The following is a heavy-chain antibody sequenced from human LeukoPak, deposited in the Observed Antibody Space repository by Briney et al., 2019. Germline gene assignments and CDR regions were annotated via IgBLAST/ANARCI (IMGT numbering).Heavy chain of an antibody. CDR2: IRSKANSYAT. V-gene: IGHV3-73*01. CDR3: TIMGATRAFDI. J-gene: IGHJ3*02. D-gene: IGHD1-26*01. CDR1: GFTFSGSA. Sequence: GGSLRLSCAASGFTFSGSAMHWVRQASGKGLEWVGRIRSKANSYATAYAASVEGRFTISRDDSKNTAYLQMNSLKTEDTAVYYCTIMGATRAFDIWGQGTMVTVSS.